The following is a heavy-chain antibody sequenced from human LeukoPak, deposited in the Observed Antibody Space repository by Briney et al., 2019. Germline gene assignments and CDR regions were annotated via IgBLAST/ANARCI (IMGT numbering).Heavy chain of an antibody. J-gene: IGHJ4*02. CDR3: ARDDRLGY. D-gene: IGHD3-10*01. CDR1: GFTFGSYW. CDR2: TNEDGSDK. V-gene: IGHV3-7*05. Sequence: GGSLRLSCAASGFTFGSYWMSWVRQAPGKGLEWVANTNEDGSDKHCVDSVKGRFTISRDNAESSVFLQMNSLRAEDTAIYYCARDDRLGYWGQGTLVTVSS.